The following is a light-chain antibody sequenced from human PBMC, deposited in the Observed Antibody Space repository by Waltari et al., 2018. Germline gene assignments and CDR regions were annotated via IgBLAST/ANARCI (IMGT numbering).Light chain of an antibody. CDR2: EVT. Sequence: QSDLTQPRSVSGSPGQSVTISCTGTSSNYVSWYQQHPGKAPQLMIFEVTRRPSGVPDRLSGAKSGNTASLTISGLQAEDEADYYCCSYGGRYVFGTATKVTVL. J-gene: IGLJ1*01. CDR1: SSNY. V-gene: IGLV2-11*01. CDR3: CSYGGRYV.